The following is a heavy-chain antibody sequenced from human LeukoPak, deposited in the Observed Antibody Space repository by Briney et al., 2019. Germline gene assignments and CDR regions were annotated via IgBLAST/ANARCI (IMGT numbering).Heavy chain of an antibody. CDR2: IYTSGNT. Sequence: SETLSLTCTVSGGSISSYYWSWIRQPPGKGLEWIGYIYTSGNTNYNPSLKSRVTMSVDTSKNQFSLKLSSVTAADTAVYYCAGAQYCSSTSCYLRPGAFDIWGQGTMVTVSS. J-gene: IGHJ3*02. V-gene: IGHV4-4*09. CDR3: AGAQYCSSTSCYLRPGAFDI. D-gene: IGHD2-2*01. CDR1: GGSISSYY.